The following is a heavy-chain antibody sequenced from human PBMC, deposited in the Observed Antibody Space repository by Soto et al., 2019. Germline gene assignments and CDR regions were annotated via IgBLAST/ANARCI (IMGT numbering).Heavy chain of an antibody. CDR2: TGISGRTT. V-gene: IGHV3-23*01. D-gene: IGHD1-20*01. J-gene: IGHJ4*02. CDR1: GFTITSSA. Sequence: LRLSCADSGFTITSSAMSWVRQAPGKGLEWVSTTGISGRTTYYADSVKGRFTVSRDDSKNTLDLQMSSLRAEDTAVYYCATVHNTSRSFDYWGQGTPVTVSS. CDR3: ATVHNTSRSFDY.